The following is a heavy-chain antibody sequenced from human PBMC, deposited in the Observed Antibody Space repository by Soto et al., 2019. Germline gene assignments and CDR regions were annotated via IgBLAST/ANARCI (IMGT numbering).Heavy chain of an antibody. CDR3: AHRTAVTSGIT. J-gene: IGHJ4*01. V-gene: IGHV2-5*01. CDR2: IYWNDEE. CDR1: GFSLTTDGVV. Sequence: QITLKESGPTLVKPTQTLTLTCTFSGFSLTTDGVVVDWIRQPPGKTLEWLGLIYWNDEERYRPSLQSRLLITKDTSRLQVVLTMTIMDTVDTATYYCAHRTAVTSGITWGHGPLITVSS. D-gene: IGHD4-4*01.